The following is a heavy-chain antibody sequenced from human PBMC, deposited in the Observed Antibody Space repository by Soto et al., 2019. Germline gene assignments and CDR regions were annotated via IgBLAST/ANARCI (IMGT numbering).Heavy chain of an antibody. V-gene: IGHV4-31*03. CDR1: GGSISSGGYY. D-gene: IGHD1-26*01. J-gene: IGHJ3*02. CDR3: ATDPGSHSDFDI. CDR2: IYYSGST. Sequence: SETLSLTCTVSGGSISSGGYYWSWIRQHPGKGLEWIGYIYYSGSTYYNPSLKSRVTISVDTSKNQFSLKLSSVTAADTAVYYCATDPGSHSDFDIWGQGTMVTVSS.